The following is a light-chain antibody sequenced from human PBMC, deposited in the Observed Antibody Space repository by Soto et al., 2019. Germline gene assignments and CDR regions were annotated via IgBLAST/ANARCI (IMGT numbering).Light chain of an antibody. Sequence: QSVLTQPPSASGTPGQRVTISCSGSISNIGSNTVSWFQQLPGAAPKLLIHSYNQRPSGVPDRFSGSKSGTSASLAISGLQSEDEADYFCAAWDNSLTAVVFGGGTQLTVL. V-gene: IGLV1-44*01. CDR3: AAWDNSLTAVV. CDR1: ISNIGSNT. CDR2: SYN. J-gene: IGLJ2*01.